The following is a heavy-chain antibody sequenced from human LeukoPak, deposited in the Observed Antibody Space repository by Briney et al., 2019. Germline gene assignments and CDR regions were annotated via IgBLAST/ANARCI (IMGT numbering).Heavy chain of an antibody. CDR3: ARDKVVVAASGKYYFDY. Sequence: PSETLSLTCSVSGAPVNNHHWGWIRQPAGKGLEWIGRITASGSTNYTPSLRSRVTISVDKSKNQLFLRLASVTAADTAVYYCARDKVVVAASGKYYFDYWGQGTLVAVSS. CDR1: GAPVNNHH. CDR2: ITASGST. V-gene: IGHV4-4*07. J-gene: IGHJ4*02. D-gene: IGHD2-15*01.